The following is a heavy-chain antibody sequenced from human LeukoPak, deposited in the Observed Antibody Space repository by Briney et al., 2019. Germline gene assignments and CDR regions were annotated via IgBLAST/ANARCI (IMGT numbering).Heavy chain of an antibody. J-gene: IGHJ1*01. CDR3: AGVKVVEYQLPTGFQH. CDR2: INSDGSNT. CDR1: GFTFSSYW. D-gene: IGHD2-2*01. V-gene: IGHV3-74*01. Sequence: SGGSLRLSCAASGFTFSSYWMHWVRQAPGKGLVWVSRINSDGSNTNYADSVKGRFTISRDNAKNSLYLQMNSLRAEDTAVYYCAGVKVVEYQLPTGFQHWGQGTLVTVSS.